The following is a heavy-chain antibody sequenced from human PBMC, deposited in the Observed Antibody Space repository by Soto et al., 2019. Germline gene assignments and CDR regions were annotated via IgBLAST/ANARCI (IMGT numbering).Heavy chain of an antibody. V-gene: IGHV4-34*01. CDR2: INHSGST. D-gene: IGHD5-18*01. CDR3: ARGGKELGYSYGKYNWFDP. Sequence: DTLSLTCGVYGGSFSGYQWNWIRQSPGKGLEWIGEINHSGSTNYNPSLKSRVTISVDTSKNQFSLKLSSVTAADTAVYYCARGGKELGYSYGKYNWFDPWGQGTLVTVSS. CDR1: GGSFSGYQ. J-gene: IGHJ5*02.